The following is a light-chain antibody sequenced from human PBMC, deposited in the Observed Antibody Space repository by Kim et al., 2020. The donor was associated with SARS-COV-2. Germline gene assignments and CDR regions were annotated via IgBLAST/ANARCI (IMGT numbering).Light chain of an antibody. Sequence: VPISCTGSSSNTGAGYDLHWYQQLTGTAPKLLIYGSSNRPSGVPYRFSGSKSGTSASLAITGLQAEDEADYYCQSYDSSLSGPVIFGGGTQLTVL. J-gene: IGLJ2*01. CDR3: QSYDSSLSGPVI. V-gene: IGLV1-40*01. CDR1: SSNTGAGYD. CDR2: GSS.